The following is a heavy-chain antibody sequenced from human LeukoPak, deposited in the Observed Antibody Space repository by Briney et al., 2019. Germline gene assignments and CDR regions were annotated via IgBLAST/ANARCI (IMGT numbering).Heavy chain of an antibody. Sequence: SETLSLTCTVSGGSISSGDYYWSWIRQPPGKGLEWIGYIYYSGSTYYNPSLKSRVTISVDTSKNQFSLKLSSVTAADTAVYYCARDYARYCSSTSCPPSAFDPWGQGTLVTVSS. D-gene: IGHD2-2*01. CDR3: ARDYARYCSSTSCPPSAFDP. CDR1: GGSISSGDYY. V-gene: IGHV4-30-4*08. J-gene: IGHJ5*02. CDR2: IYYSGST.